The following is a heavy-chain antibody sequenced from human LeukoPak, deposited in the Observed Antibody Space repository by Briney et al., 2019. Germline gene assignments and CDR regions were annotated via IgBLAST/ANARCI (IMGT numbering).Heavy chain of an antibody. CDR1: GYTFTSYY. CDR3: ARGRDIVVVPNGAYYYYYYMDV. D-gene: IGHD2-2*01. CDR2: INPSGGST. Sequence: ASVKVSCKASGYTFTSYYMHWVRQAPGQGLEWMGIINPSGGSTNYAQKFQGRVTITADESTSTAYMELSSLRSEDTAVYYCARGRDIVVVPNGAYYYYYYMDVWGKGTTVTISS. V-gene: IGHV1-46*01. J-gene: IGHJ6*03.